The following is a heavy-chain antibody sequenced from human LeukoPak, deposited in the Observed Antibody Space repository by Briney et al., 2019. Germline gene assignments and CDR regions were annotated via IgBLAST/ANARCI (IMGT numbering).Heavy chain of an antibody. Sequence: SVKVSCKASGGTFSSYAISWVRQAPGQGLEWMGGTIPIFGTANYAQKFQGRVTITTDESTSTAYMELSSLRSEDTAVYYCARDKPPWVNAFDIWGQGTMVTVSS. CDR3: ARDKPPWVNAFDI. D-gene: IGHD1-14*01. CDR1: GGTFSSYA. V-gene: IGHV1-69*05. J-gene: IGHJ3*02. CDR2: TIPIFGTA.